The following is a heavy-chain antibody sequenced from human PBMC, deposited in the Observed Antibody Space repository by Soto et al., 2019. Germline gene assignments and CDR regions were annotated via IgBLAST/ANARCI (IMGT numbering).Heavy chain of an antibody. J-gene: IGHJ6*02. Sequence: PSQTLSLTCAISVDIVSSNSAAWNWIRQSPSRGLEWLGRTYYRSKWNNDYAVSVKSRITINPDTSKNQFSLQMKSVTPEDTAVYYCAREAYSSGWFNGMDVWGQGTTVTVSS. CDR2: TYYRSKWNN. D-gene: IGHD6-19*01. V-gene: IGHV6-1*01. CDR1: VDIVSSNSAA. CDR3: AREAYSSGWFNGMDV.